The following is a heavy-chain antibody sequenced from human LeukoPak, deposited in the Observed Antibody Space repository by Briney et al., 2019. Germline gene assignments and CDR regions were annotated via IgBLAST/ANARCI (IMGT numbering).Heavy chain of an antibody. Sequence: SETLSLTCAVSGGSLSGYYWTWIRQPPGKGLEWIGEINHSGSTNYNPSLKSRVTISVDTSRKQFFLRLSSVTAADTAVYYCARLPRRLNHYGSGSSTYYYYYYMDVWGKGTTVTISS. V-gene: IGHV4-34*01. CDR2: INHSGST. J-gene: IGHJ6*03. D-gene: IGHD3-10*01. CDR3: ARLPRRLNHYGSGSSTYYYYYYMDV. CDR1: GGSLSGYY.